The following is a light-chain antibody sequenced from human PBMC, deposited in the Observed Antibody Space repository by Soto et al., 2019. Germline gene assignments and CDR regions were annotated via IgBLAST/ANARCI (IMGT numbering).Light chain of an antibody. Sequence: DVVMTQSPLSLPVTPGESASISCTSSQNLLYSNGYIYLDWYLKKPGQSPQLLISLGSNRASGVPDRFSGSGSGTAFTLTISRVEAEDVGVYYCMQTLRAPRTFGGGTKVERK. CDR2: LGS. CDR1: QNLLYSNGYIY. V-gene: IGKV2-28*01. CDR3: MQTLRAPRT. J-gene: IGKJ4*01.